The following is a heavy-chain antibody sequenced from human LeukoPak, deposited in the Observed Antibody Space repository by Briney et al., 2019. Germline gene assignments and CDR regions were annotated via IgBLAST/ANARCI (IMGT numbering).Heavy chain of an antibody. CDR3: AIPSTMVRGVTNYYGMDV. Sequence: GESLKISCKGSGYSFTSYWIGWERQMPGKGLEWMGIIYPGDSDTRYSPSFQGQVTISADKSISTAYLQWSSLKASDTAMYYCAIPSTMVRGVTNYYGMDVWGQGTTVTVSS. CDR2: IYPGDSDT. D-gene: IGHD3-10*01. CDR1: GYSFTSYW. V-gene: IGHV5-51*01. J-gene: IGHJ6*02.